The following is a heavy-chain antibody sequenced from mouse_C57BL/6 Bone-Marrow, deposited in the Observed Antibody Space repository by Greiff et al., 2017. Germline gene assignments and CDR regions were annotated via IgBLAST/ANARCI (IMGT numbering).Heavy chain of an antibody. CDR1: GFTFSSYG. V-gene: IGHV5-6*01. CDR3: ARRGDGRDWYFDV. CDR2: ISSGGSYT. Sequence: EVQGVESGGDLVKPGGSLKLSCAASGFTFSSYGMSWVRQTPDKRLEWVATISSGGSYTYYPDSVTGRFTISRDNAKNTLYLQMSSLKSEDTAMYYCARRGDGRDWYFDVWGTGTTVTVSS. J-gene: IGHJ1*03.